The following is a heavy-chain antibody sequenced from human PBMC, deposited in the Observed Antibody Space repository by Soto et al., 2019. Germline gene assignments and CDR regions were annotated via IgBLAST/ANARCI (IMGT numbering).Heavy chain of an antibody. J-gene: IGHJ4*02. Sequence: SDTLSLTCSVSVYSINSFYYCGCIRHSPGKGLEWIGSIYHRGATYYAPSLKARAAISLDTSNNHFTLRLTSVTVSDTAIYYCARYKYESSGHDDEHWGQGELVNVSS. CDR1: VYSINSFYY. D-gene: IGHD3-22*01. V-gene: IGHV4-38-2*01. CDR3: ARYKYESSGHDDEH. CDR2: IYHRGAT.